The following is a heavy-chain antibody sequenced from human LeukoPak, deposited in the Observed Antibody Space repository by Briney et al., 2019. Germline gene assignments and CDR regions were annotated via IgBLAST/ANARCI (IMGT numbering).Heavy chain of an antibody. D-gene: IGHD3-10*01. CDR3: ARDNYYGSGSYLLMDV. Sequence: PSETLSLTCTVSGGSISSSSYYWGWIRQPPGKGLEWIGSIYYSGSTYYNPSLKSRVTISVDTSKNQFSLKLSSVTAADTAVYYCARDNYYGSGSYLLMDVWGKGTTVTVSS. V-gene: IGHV4-39*07. J-gene: IGHJ6*04. CDR1: GGSISSSSYY. CDR2: IYYSGST.